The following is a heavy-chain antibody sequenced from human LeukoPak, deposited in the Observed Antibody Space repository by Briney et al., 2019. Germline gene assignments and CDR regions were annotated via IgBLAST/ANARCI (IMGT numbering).Heavy chain of an antibody. V-gene: IGHV4-59*08. J-gene: IGHJ4*02. CDR1: GGSISSYY. CDR3: ARHLTDDCYFDY. CDR2: IYYSGST. Sequence: SETLSLTCTVSGGSISSYYWSWIRQPPGKGLEWIGYIYYSGSTNYNPPLKSRVTISVDTSKNQFSLKLSSVTAADTAVYYCARHLTDDCYFDYWGQGTLVTVSS. D-gene: IGHD2-21*02.